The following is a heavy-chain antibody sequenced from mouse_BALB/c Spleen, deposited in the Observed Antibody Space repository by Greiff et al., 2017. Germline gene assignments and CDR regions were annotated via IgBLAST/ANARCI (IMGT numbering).Heavy chain of an antibody. CDR2: ISYSGST. CDR1: GDSITSGY. CDR3: ARYGGSFYAMDY. V-gene: IGHV3-8*02. Sequence: EVKLQESGPSLVKPSQTLSLTCSVTGDSITSGYWNWIRKFPGNKLEYMGYISYSGSTYYNPSLKSRISITRDTSKNQYYLQLNSVTTEDTATYYCARYGGSFYAMDYWGQGTSVTVSS. J-gene: IGHJ4*01.